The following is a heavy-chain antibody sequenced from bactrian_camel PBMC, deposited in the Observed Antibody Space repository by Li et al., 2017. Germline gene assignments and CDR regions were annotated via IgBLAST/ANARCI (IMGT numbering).Heavy chain of an antibody. CDR3: AKGDGSWYEEKPTQADFSY. D-gene: IGHD6*01. CDR2: IASDGTP. V-gene: IGHV3S1*01. J-gene: IGHJ6*01. CDR1: TYTYRSNC. Sequence: VESGGGSVQTGGSLRLSCAASTYTYRSNCMNWFRQVPGKEREGVATIASDGTPTYADSVKGRFTISRDNAKNTLYLQLNSLKTEDTAMYYCAKGDGSWYEEKPTQADFSYWGQGTQVTVS.